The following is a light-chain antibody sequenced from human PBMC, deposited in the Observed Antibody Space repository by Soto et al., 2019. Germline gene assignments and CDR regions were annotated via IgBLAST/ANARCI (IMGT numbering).Light chain of an antibody. CDR3: AAWDDSLNGFV. Sequence: QSVLTQPPSASGTPGQRVTISCSGSSSNIGSNTIHWYQQLPGTAPKLLIHSDDKLPSGVPDRFSGSKSGTSGSLAISGLQSGDEADYYCAAWDDSLNGFVFGAGTKATVL. J-gene: IGLJ1*01. CDR2: SDD. CDR1: SSNIGSNT. V-gene: IGLV1-44*01.